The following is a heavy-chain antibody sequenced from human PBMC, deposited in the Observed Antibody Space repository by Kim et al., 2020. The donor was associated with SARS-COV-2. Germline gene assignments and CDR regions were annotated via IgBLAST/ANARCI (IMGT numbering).Heavy chain of an antibody. CDR2: ISSSSTTM. CDR1: GFNFNSYS. J-gene: IGHJ6*02. Sequence: GGSLRLSCAASGFNFNSYSMNWVRQAPGKGLEWLSYISSSSTTMYYVDSVRGRFTISRDNAKNSLFLQMNSLRDEDTAVYYCARCPLSMTMVRGMITHTLCYYGNMDAWGQGTTVTVSS. V-gene: IGHV3-48*02. CDR3: ARCPLSMTMVRGMITHTLCYYGNMDA. D-gene: IGHD3-10*01.